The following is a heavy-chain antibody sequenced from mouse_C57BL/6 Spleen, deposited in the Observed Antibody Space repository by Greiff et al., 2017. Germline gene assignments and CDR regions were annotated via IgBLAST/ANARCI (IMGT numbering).Heavy chain of an antibody. Sequence: QVQLKQPGAELVMPGASVKLSCKASGYTFTSYWMHWVKQRPGQGLEWIGEIDPSDSYTNYNQKFKGKSTLTVDKSSSTAYMQLSSLTSEDSAVYYCARPPYYGSSYEFAYWGQGTLVTVSA. CDR2: IDPSDSYT. V-gene: IGHV1-69*01. J-gene: IGHJ3*01. D-gene: IGHD1-1*01. CDR1: GYTFTSYW. CDR3: ARPPYYGSSYEFAY.